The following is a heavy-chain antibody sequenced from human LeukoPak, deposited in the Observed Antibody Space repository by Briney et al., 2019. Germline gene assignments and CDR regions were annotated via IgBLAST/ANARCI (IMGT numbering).Heavy chain of an antibody. D-gene: IGHD5-12*01. CDR3: ATHRRSGSGGSENAFEI. J-gene: IGHJ3*02. CDR2: IYDSGTT. Sequence: PSETLSLTCTVSGDSTSSSTYYWDWIRQAPGKGLEWIENIYDSGTTHYNPSLKSRVTISGDTSKNQFSLKLNSVTAADTAIYYCATHRRSGSGGSENAFEIWGEGTMVTVSS. V-gene: IGHV4-39*01. CDR1: GDSTSSSTYY.